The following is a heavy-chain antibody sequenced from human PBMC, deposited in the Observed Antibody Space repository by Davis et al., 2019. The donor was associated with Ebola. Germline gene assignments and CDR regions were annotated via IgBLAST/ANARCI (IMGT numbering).Heavy chain of an antibody. J-gene: IGHJ4*02. CDR2: ISAYNGNT. CDR3: ARVSGGYDSFDY. Sequence: ASVKVSCKASGYTFTSYAMHWVRQAPGQRLEWMGWISAYNGNTNYAQKLQGRVTMTTDTSTSTAYMELRSLRSDDTAVYYCARVSGGYDSFDYWGQGTLVTVSS. D-gene: IGHD5-12*01. CDR1: GYTFTSYA. V-gene: IGHV1-18*01.